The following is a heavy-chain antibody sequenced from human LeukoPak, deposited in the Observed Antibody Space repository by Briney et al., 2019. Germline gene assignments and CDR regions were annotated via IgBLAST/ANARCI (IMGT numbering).Heavy chain of an antibody. CDR3: AKARIDKFIVVVPAAISMDV. CDR1: GFTFSSYA. Sequence: GGSLRLSCAASGFTFSSYAMSWVRQAPGKGLEWVSAISGSGGSTYYADSVKGRFTISRDNSKNTLYLQMNSLRAEDTAVYYCAKARIDKFIVVVPAAISMDVWGQGTTVTVSS. D-gene: IGHD2-2*01. CDR2: ISGSGGST. V-gene: IGHV3-23*01. J-gene: IGHJ6*02.